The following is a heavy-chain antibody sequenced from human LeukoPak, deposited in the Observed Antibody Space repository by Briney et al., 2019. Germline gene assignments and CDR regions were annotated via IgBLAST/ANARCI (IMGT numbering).Heavy chain of an antibody. D-gene: IGHD4-23*01. Sequence: KPSETLSLTCTVSGGSISSSSYYWGWIRQPPGKGLEWIGSIYYSGSTYYNPSLNSRLTVSVDTSKNQFSLKLTSVTAADTAVYYCARLNGGNWGPGTLVTVSS. J-gene: IGHJ4*02. CDR2: IYYSGST. V-gene: IGHV4-39*07. CDR1: GGSISSSSYY. CDR3: ARLNGGN.